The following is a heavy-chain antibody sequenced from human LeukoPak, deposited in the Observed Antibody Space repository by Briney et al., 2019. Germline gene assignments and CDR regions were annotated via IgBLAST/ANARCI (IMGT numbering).Heavy chain of an antibody. CDR1: GFTFSSYG. CDR3: AKDLYYDFWSGYSSDAFDI. J-gene: IGHJ3*02. Sequence: GGSLRLSCAASGFTFSSYGMHWVRQAPGEGLEWVAVISYDGSNKYYADSVKGRFTISRDNSKNTLYLQMNSLRAEDTAVYYCAKDLYYDFWSGYSSDAFDIWGQGTMVTVSS. D-gene: IGHD3-3*01. CDR2: ISYDGSNK. V-gene: IGHV3-30*18.